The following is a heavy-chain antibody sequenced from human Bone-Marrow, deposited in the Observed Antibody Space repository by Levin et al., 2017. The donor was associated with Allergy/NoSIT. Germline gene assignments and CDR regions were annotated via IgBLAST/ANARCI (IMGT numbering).Heavy chain of an antibody. CDR3: AQGPPFDY. Sequence: GGSLRLSCAASGFTFSNYDIHWVRQAPGKGLAWVAGISEDGRNKYYADSVKGRFTISRDNSKKTLYLEMNSLRPEDTAVYYCAQGPPFDYWGRGTLVTVAS. J-gene: IGHJ4*02. V-gene: IGHV3-30*18. CDR1: GFTFSNYD. CDR2: ISEDGRNK.